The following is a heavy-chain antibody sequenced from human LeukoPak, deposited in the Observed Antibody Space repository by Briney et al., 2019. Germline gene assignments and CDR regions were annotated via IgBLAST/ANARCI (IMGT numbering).Heavy chain of an antibody. D-gene: IGHD3-3*01. Sequence: LAGGSLRLSCAASGFTFSSYAMSWVRQAPGKGLEWVSAISCSGGSTYYADSVKGRFTISRDNSKNTLYLQMNSLRAEDTAVYYCANPDYDFWSGYYKGVAFDIWGQGTMVTVSS. CDR2: ISCSGGST. CDR3: ANPDYDFWSGYYKGVAFDI. CDR1: GFTFSSYA. V-gene: IGHV3-23*01. J-gene: IGHJ3*02.